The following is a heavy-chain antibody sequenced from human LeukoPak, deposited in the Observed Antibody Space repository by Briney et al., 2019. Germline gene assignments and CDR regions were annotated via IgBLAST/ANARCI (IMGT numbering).Heavy chain of an antibody. J-gene: IGHJ4*02. Sequence: SETLSLTCAVYGGSFSGYYWSWIRQPPGKGLEWIGEINHSGSTNYNPSLKSRVTISVDTSKNQFSLKLSSVTAADTAVYYCARDGRVRGVKFDYWGQGTLVTVPS. D-gene: IGHD3-10*01. CDR3: ARDGRVRGVKFDY. CDR1: GGSFSGYY. V-gene: IGHV4-34*01. CDR2: INHSGST.